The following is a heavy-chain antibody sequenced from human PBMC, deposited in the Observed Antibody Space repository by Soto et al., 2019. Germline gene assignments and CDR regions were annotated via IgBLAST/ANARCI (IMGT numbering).Heavy chain of an antibody. J-gene: IGHJ4*02. Sequence: EVQLVESGGGLVQPGGSLKLSCVASGFTFSDSAMHWVRQASGKGLEWVGHIRSKVNTYATAYAASVKGRFTISRDDSMNTAYLQMNSLKTEDTAVYYCTRRRDWTAMDPLDYWGQGTLVTVSS. D-gene: IGHD5-18*01. CDR2: IRSKVNTYAT. CDR3: TRRRDWTAMDPLDY. V-gene: IGHV3-73*02. CDR1: GFTFSDSA.